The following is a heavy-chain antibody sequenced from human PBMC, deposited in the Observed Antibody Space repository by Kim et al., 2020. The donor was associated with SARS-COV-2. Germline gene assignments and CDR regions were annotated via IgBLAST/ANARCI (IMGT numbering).Heavy chain of an antibody. Sequence: GGSLRLSCAASGFTFDDYGMSWVRQAPGKGLEWVSGINWNGGSTGYADSVEGRFTISRDNAKNSLYLQMNSLRAEDTALYYCARDPPPYYDILTGYYNYFDYWGQGTLVTVSS. CDR2: INWNGGST. J-gene: IGHJ4*02. CDR3: ARDPPPYYDILTGYYNYFDY. CDR1: GFTFDDYG. D-gene: IGHD3-9*01. V-gene: IGHV3-20*04.